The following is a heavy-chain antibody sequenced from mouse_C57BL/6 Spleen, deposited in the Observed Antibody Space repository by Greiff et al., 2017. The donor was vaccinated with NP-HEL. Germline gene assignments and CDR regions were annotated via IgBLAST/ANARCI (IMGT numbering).Heavy chain of an antibody. CDR2: IYPGDGDT. V-gene: IGHV1-80*01. Sequence: VKLQESGAELVKPGASVKISCKASGYAFSSYWMNWVKQRPGKGLEWIGQIYPGDGDTNYNGKFKGKATLTADKSSSTAYMQLSSLTSEDSAVYFCARATAQATVAYWGQGTLVTVSA. D-gene: IGHD3-2*02. CDR1: GYAFSSYW. CDR3: ARATAQATVAY. J-gene: IGHJ3*01.